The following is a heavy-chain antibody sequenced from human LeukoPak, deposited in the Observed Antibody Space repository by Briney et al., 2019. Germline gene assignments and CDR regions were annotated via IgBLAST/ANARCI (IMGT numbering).Heavy chain of an antibody. CDR3: ARDPSYYDSSGYYRGPGNFDY. Sequence: SVKVSCKASGGTFSSYAISWVRQAPGQGLEWMGGIIPIFGTANYAQKFQGRVTITADESTSTAYMELSSLRSEDTAVYYCARDPSYYDSSGYYRGPGNFDYWGQGTLVTVSS. V-gene: IGHV1-69*13. J-gene: IGHJ4*02. CDR2: IIPIFGTA. D-gene: IGHD3-22*01. CDR1: GGTFSSYA.